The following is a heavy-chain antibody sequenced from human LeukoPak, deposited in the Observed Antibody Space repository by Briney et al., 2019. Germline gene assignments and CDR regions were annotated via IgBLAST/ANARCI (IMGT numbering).Heavy chain of an antibody. CDR1: GYTFTSYG. D-gene: IGHD2-2*01. J-gene: IGHJ4*02. CDR3: ARGGLYCSSTSCYGIEY. Sequence: WASVKVSCKAAGYTFTSYGIRWVRQAPGQGLEWMGWISAYNGNTNYAQKLQGRVTMTTDTSTSTVYMELRSLRSDDTAVYYCARGGLYCSSTSCYGIEYWGQGTLVTVSS. CDR2: ISAYNGNT. V-gene: IGHV1-18*04.